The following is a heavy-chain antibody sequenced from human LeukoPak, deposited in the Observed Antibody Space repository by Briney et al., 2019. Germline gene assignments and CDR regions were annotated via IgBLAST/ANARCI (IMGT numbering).Heavy chain of an antibody. Sequence: PGGSLRLSCAASGFTVSSNYMSWVRQAPGKGPEWVSVIYSGGSTYYADSVKGRFTISRDNSKNTLYLQMNSLRAEDTAVYYCARADYYGSGSYYPFDYWGQGTLVTVSS. V-gene: IGHV3-53*01. CDR1: GFTVSSNY. CDR3: ARADYYGSGSYYPFDY. CDR2: IYSGGST. D-gene: IGHD3-10*01. J-gene: IGHJ4*02.